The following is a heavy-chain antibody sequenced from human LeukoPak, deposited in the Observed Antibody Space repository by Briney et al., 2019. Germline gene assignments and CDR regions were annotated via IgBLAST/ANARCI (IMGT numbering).Heavy chain of an antibody. J-gene: IGHJ4*02. CDR1: GFALKGYS. V-gene: IGHV3-48*01. CDR2: ISGDSTNI. D-gene: IGHD3-10*01. Sequence: GGSLRLPCAASGFALKGYSMNWVRQAPGKGLEWISYISGDSTNIFYADSVKGRFTISRDNAKNSLYLQMNSLRAEDTAVYYCARDHYFGDSGYSRSLDYWGQGTLVTVSS. CDR3: ARDHYFGDSGYSRSLDY.